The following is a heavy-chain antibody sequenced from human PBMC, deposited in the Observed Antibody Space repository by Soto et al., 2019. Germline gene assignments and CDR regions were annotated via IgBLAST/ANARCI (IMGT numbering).Heavy chain of an antibody. CDR1: GGSMSGYY. V-gene: IGHV4-59*01. D-gene: IGHD6-6*01. CDR3: ARSIAVPSGHIDH. Sequence: QVQLQESGPGLVKPSETLSLTCRVSGGSMSGYYWSWVRLAPGKGLEWIGYVYYTGSTNYNPSLQSRVSISVDTSNKRFALSLSLVTAADTAVFFCARSIAVPSGHIDHWGQGIRVTISS. J-gene: IGHJ4*02. CDR2: VYYTGST.